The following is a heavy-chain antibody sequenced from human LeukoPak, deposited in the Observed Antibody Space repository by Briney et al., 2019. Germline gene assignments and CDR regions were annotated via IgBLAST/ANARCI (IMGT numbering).Heavy chain of an antibody. CDR2: IYHSGAT. D-gene: IGHD3-10*01. J-gene: IGHJ4*02. V-gene: IGHV4-38-2*02. CDR3: ARDGRYYGSGSYSVY. Sequence: SETLSLTCSVSDFSITNAYYWGWIRQPPGRGLEYLGNIYHSGATNYNPSLKSRVTISVDTSKNQFSLKLSSVTAADTAVYYCARDGRYYGSGSYSVYWGQGTLVTVSS. CDR1: DFSITNAYY.